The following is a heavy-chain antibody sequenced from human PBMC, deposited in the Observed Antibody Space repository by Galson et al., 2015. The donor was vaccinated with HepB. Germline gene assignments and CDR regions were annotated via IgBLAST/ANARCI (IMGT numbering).Heavy chain of an antibody. CDR3: ARGYRRGGLLDAFDI. CDR2: ISSSSSYI. V-gene: IGHV3-21*01. D-gene: IGHD1-26*01. CDR1: GFTFSSYS. J-gene: IGHJ3*02. Sequence: SLRLSCAASGFTFSSYSMNWVRQAPGKGLEWVSSISSSSSYIYYADSVKGRFTISRDNAKNSLYLQMNSLRAEDTAVYYCARGYRRGGLLDAFDIWGQGTMVTVSS.